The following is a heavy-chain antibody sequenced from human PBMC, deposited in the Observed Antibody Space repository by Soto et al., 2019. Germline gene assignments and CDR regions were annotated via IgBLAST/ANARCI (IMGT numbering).Heavy chain of an antibody. CDR1: GYTFTSYY. J-gene: IGHJ4*02. V-gene: IGHV1-46*01. Sequence: ASVKVSCKASGYTFTSYYMHWVRQAPGQGLEWMGIINPSGGSTSYAQKFQGRVTMTRDTSTSTVYMELSSLRSEDTAVYYCAREGAWYSSSWHASGYFDYWGQGTLVTVSS. CDR2: INPSGGST. CDR3: AREGAWYSSSWHASGYFDY. D-gene: IGHD6-13*01.